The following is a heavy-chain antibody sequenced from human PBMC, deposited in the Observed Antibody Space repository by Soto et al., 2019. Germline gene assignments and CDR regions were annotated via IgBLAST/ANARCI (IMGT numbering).Heavy chain of an antibody. J-gene: IGHJ3*02. Sequence: PSETLSLTCTVSGGSISSYYWSWIRQPPGKGPEWIGYIYYSGSTNYNPSLKSRVTISVDTSKNQFSLKLSSVTAADTAVYYCARRGIAAAGSDAFDIWGQGTMVTVSS. CDR2: IYYSGST. CDR1: GGSISSYY. CDR3: ARRGIAAAGSDAFDI. V-gene: IGHV4-59*01. D-gene: IGHD6-13*01.